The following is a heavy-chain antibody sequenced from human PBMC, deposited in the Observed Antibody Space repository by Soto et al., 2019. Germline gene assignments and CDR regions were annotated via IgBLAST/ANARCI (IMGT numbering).Heavy chain of an antibody. J-gene: IGHJ4*02. CDR1: GGSVSSGSYY. CDR3: ARDGGSWTFDY. D-gene: IGHD1-26*01. Sequence: QVQLQESGPGLVKTSETLSLTCTVSGGSVSSGSYYWSWIRQPPGKGLEWIGYIYYSGSTNYNPSLKSRVTISVDTSKNQFSLKLSSVTAADTAVYYCARDGGSWTFDYWGQGTLVTVSS. V-gene: IGHV4-61*01. CDR2: IYYSGST.